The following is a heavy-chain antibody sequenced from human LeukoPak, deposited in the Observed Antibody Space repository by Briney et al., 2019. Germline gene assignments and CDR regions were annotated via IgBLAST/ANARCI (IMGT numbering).Heavy chain of an antibody. V-gene: IGHV3-30*02. J-gene: IGHJ4*02. CDR2: IRYDGSNK. CDR1: GFTFSSYG. D-gene: IGHD3-22*01. Sequence: GGSLRLSCAASGFTFSSYGMHWVRQAPGKGLEWVAFIRYDGSNKYYADSVKGQFTISRDNSKNTLYLQMNSLRAEDTAVYYCAKSPGGRLLLFDYWGQGTLVTVSS. CDR3: AKSPGGRLLLFDY.